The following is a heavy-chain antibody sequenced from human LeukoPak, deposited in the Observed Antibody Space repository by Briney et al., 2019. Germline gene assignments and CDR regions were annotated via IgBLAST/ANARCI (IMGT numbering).Heavy chain of an antibody. CDR2: ISYDGSNK. CDR3: AEDRSGWLVRGGYYFDY. Sequence: GGSLRLSCAASGFTFSSYGMHWVRQAPGKGLEWVAVISYDGSNKYYADSVKGRFTISRDNSRNTLYLQMNSLRAEDTAVYYCAEDRSGWLVRGGYYFDYWGQGTLVTVSS. D-gene: IGHD6-19*01. J-gene: IGHJ4*02. CDR1: GFTFSSYG. V-gene: IGHV3-30*18.